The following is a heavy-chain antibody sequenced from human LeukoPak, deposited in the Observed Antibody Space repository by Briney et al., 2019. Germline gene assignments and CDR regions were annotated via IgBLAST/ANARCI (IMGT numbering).Heavy chain of an antibody. D-gene: IGHD3-10*01. Sequence: SQTLSLTCAISGDSVSSNIAAWNWIRHSPSRGLEGLGRTYYRSKWYNDYAVSVKSRITINPDTSNNQFSLQLNSVTPADTAAYYCARADYYGSGSYSNFDYWGQGTLVTVSS. CDR1: GDSVSSNIAA. V-gene: IGHV6-1*01. CDR2: TYYRSKWYN. CDR3: ARADYYGSGSYSNFDY. J-gene: IGHJ4*02.